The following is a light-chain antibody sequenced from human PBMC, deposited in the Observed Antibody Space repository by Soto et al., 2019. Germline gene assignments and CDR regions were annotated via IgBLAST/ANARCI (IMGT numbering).Light chain of an antibody. CDR1: QSLLHNNGFDY. CDR2: LGS. V-gene: IGKV2-28*01. J-gene: IGKJ1*01. CDR3: MQGLQTRT. Sequence: DIVMTQSPLSLPVTPGEPASLSCRSSQSLLHNNGFDYLDWYVQKPGQSPQLLIYLGSHRASGVPDRFIGSASGTDFTLKLSRGEADDVGVYYCMQGLQTRTFGQGTKVDSK.